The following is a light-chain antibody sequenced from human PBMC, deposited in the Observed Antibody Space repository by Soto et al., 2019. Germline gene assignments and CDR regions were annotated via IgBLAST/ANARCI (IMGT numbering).Light chain of an antibody. CDR2: DSS. CDR3: QQYETFSGT. Sequence: DIQMTPSPSTFFASVVDRVTITCRASQSVRNWLAWYQQKPGRAPQLLIYDSSTLEPGVPSRFRGSGSGTEFTLTIASLQPDDFATYYCQQYETFSGTFGPGTKVDIK. J-gene: IGKJ1*01. V-gene: IGKV1-5*01. CDR1: QSVRNW.